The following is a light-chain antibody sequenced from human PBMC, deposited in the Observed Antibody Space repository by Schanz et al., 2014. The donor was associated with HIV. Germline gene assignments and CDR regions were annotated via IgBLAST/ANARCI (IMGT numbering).Light chain of an antibody. CDR3: GTWDSTLSAVV. V-gene: IGLV1-51*01. CDR2: GTH. J-gene: IGLJ2*01. Sequence: QSVLTQPPSVSAAPGQRVTISCSGSAFNVGQNYVSWYQQFPGTAPKLLIYGTHDRLSEIPDRFSGSKTGTSATLGITGLQTGDEADYYCGTWDSTLSAVVFGGGTKLTVL. CDR1: AFNVGQNY.